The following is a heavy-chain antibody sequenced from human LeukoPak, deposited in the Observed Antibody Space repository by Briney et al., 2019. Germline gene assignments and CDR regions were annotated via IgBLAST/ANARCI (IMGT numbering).Heavy chain of an antibody. CDR3: ARETYYYDSSGYYFRYFDS. Sequence: PGGCLRLSCAASGFTVSSSYMSWVRQAPGKGLEWVSVIFMVGSTYYADSVKGRFSISRDNSKNTLYLQMNSLSAEDTAVYYCARETYYYDSSGYYFRYFDSWGQGTLVTVSS. CDR2: IFMVGST. J-gene: IGHJ4*02. CDR1: GFTVSSSY. D-gene: IGHD3-22*01. V-gene: IGHV3-53*01.